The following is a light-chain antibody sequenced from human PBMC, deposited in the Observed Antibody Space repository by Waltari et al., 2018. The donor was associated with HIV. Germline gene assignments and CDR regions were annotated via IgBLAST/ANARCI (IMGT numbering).Light chain of an antibody. J-gene: IGLJ1*01. Sequence: QSALTQPASVSVSPGQSITISGTGTSSDVGSYNLVSWYQQHPGKAPKLMIYEVSTRPSGVSNRFSGSKSGNTASLTISGLQAEDEADYYCCSYAGSSTYVFGTGTKVTVL. CDR1: SSDVGSYNL. V-gene: IGLV2-23*02. CDR3: CSYAGSSTYV. CDR2: EVS.